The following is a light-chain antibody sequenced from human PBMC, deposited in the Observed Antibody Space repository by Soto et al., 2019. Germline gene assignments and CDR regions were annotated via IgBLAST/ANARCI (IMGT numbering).Light chain of an antibody. CDR3: QQYYNWPQLS. CDR1: QSVSSS. CDR2: GAY. Sequence: IVVTQSPATLSVSPGETVTLSCRLSQSVSSSLAWYQQKPGQAPRLLITGAYTRATGIPARCSGSGSGREFSLTISGLQSEDFAVYYCQQYYNWPQLSFGGGTKVDIK. V-gene: IGKV3-15*01. J-gene: IGKJ4*01.